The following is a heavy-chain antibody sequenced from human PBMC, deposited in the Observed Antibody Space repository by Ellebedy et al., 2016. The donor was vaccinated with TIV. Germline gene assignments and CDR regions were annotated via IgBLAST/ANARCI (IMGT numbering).Heavy chain of an antibody. Sequence: MPSETLSLTCDVHGESLTNDYWSWIRQSPGKGLEWIGEINHGGSTNYNPFLKSRLTLSIDTFKNQFSLKLSSVTAADTGTYYCARDHHNTGYSSSWYWFDPWGQGALVTVSS. CDR3: ARDHHNTGYSSSWYWFDP. V-gene: IGHV4-34*01. D-gene: IGHD6-13*01. CDR1: GESLTNDY. J-gene: IGHJ5*02. CDR2: INHGGST.